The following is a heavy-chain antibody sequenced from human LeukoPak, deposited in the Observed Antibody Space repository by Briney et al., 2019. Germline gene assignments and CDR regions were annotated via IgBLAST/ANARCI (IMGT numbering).Heavy chain of an antibody. CDR3: ARDGSLYYYYGMDV. V-gene: IGHV3-7*05. Sequence: GGSLRLSCAASGFTFSSYWMSWVRQAPAQGLEWVANIKQDGSEKYYVDSVKGRFTISSDNAKNSLYLQMNSLRAEDTAVYYCARDGSLYYYYGMDVWGQGTTVTVSS. CDR1: GFTFSSYW. D-gene: IGHD5-12*01. CDR2: IKQDGSEK. J-gene: IGHJ6*02.